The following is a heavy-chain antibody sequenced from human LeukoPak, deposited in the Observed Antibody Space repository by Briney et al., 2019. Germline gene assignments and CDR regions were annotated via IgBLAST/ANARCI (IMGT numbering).Heavy chain of an antibody. V-gene: IGHV4-4*07. CDR2: IYASGST. CDR1: GGSISSYY. CDR3: ARVRDSSGYYSWHDAFDI. J-gene: IGHJ3*02. D-gene: IGHD3-22*01. Sequence: PSETLSLTYTVSGGSISSYYWSWIRQPAGKGLEWIGRIYASGSTNYNPSLKSRVTMSVDTSKNQFSLKLSSVTAADTAVYYCARVRDSSGYYSWHDAFDIWGQGTMVTVSS.